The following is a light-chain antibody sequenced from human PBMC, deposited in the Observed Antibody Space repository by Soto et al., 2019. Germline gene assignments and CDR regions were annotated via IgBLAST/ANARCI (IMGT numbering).Light chain of an antibody. CDR2: DVS. Sequence: QSALTQPASVSGSPGQSITISCTGNSSDVGGYNYVSWYQQHPGKAPKLMIYDVSNRPSGVSNLFSGSKSGNTASLTISGLQAEDEADYYCSSYTSSSTLYVFGTGTKLTVL. J-gene: IGLJ1*01. V-gene: IGLV2-14*01. CDR3: SSYTSSSTLYV. CDR1: SSDVGGYNY.